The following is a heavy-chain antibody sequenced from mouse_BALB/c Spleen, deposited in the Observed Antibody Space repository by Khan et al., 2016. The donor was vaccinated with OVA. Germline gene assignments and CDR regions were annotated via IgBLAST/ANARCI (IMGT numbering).Heavy chain of an antibody. CDR1: GFTFSTYG. D-gene: IGHD1-1*01. CDR3: ARLAYYHDSEGFAY. J-gene: IGHJ3*01. V-gene: IGHV5-6*01. CDR2: ISTGGSYT. Sequence: DVQLVESGGDLVKPGGSLKLSCAASGFTFSTYGMSWVRQTPDKRLEWVATISTGGSYTYYPDSVKGRFTISRDNAKNTLYLQMNSLKSEDTAMFYCARLAYYHDSEGFAYWGQGTLVTVSA.